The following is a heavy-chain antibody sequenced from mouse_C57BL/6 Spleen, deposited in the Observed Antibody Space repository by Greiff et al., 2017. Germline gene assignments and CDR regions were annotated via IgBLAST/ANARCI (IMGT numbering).Heavy chain of an antibody. CDR1: GYTFTDYN. V-gene: IGHV1-18*01. CDR3: ARRRSTMITYDFDY. D-gene: IGHD2-4*01. J-gene: IGHJ2*01. CDR2: INPNNGGT. Sequence: VQLQQSGPELVKPGASVKIPCKASGYTFTDYNMDWVKQSHGKSLEWIGDINPNNGGTIYNQKFKGKATLTVDKSSSTAYMELRSLTSEDTAVYYCARRRSTMITYDFDYWGQGTTLTVSS.